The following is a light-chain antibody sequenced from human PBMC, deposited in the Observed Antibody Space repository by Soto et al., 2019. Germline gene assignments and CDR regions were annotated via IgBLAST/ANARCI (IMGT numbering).Light chain of an antibody. J-gene: IGLJ3*02. CDR2: DVS. V-gene: IGLV2-14*01. Sequence: QSALTQPASVSGSPGQSITISCTGTSSDVGGYNYVSWYQQHPGKATKLMSYDVSNRPSGVSNRFSGSKSGNTASLTISGLQAEDEADYYCSSYTSSSTLWVFGGGTKVTVL. CDR1: SSDVGGYNY. CDR3: SSYTSSSTLWV.